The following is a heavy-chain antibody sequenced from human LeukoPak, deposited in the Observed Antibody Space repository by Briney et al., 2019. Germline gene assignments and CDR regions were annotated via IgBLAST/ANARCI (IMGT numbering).Heavy chain of an antibody. CDR2: IYYSGST. V-gene: IGHV4-31*03. CDR3: ARGSGYSSSWMSY. J-gene: IGHJ4*02. Sequence: SETLSLTCTVSGGSIRSGDYSWNWIRQHPGKGLEWIGYIYYSGSTYYNPSLTSRVTMSVDTSKNQFSLKLSSVTAADTAIYYCARGSGYSSSWMSYWGQGTLVTVSS. D-gene: IGHD6-13*01. CDR1: GGSIRSGDYS.